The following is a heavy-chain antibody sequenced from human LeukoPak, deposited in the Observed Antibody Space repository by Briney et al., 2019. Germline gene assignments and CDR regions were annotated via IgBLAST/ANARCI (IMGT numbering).Heavy chain of an antibody. Sequence: SETLSLTCTVSGGSISSYYWSWIRQPPGKGLELIGYIYYSGNTNYNPSLKSRVTISLDTSKNQFSLKLTSVTAADTAMYYCARRKAKTPNYFDYWGQGALVTVSS. CDR3: ARRKAKTPNYFDY. CDR1: GGSISSYY. CDR2: IYYSGNT. V-gene: IGHV4-59*08. J-gene: IGHJ4*02.